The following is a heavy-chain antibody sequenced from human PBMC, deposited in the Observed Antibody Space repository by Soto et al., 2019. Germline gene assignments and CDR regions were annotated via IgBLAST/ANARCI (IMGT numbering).Heavy chain of an antibody. Sequence: ASVKVSCKASGYTFTSYAMHWVRQAPGQGLEWMGWISAYNGNTNYAQKLQGRVTMTTDTSTSTAYMELRSLRSDDTAVYFCAREAPPEDYWGQGTLVTVSS. CDR2: ISAYNGNT. J-gene: IGHJ4*02. V-gene: IGHV1-18*01. CDR1: GYTFTSYA. CDR3: AREAPPEDY.